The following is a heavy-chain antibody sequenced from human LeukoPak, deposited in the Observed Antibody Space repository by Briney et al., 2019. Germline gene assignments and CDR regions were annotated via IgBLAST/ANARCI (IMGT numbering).Heavy chain of an antibody. D-gene: IGHD3-10*01. J-gene: IGHJ6*04. Sequence: SETLSLTCAVYGGSFSGYYWSWIRQPPGKGLEWIGYIYYSGSTNYNPSLKSRVTISVDTSKNQFSLKLSSVTAADTAVYYCARGITMVRGVNYYYYGMDVWGKGTTVTVSS. CDR3: ARGITMVRGVNYYYYGMDV. CDR2: IYYSGST. V-gene: IGHV4-59*01. CDR1: GGSFSGYY.